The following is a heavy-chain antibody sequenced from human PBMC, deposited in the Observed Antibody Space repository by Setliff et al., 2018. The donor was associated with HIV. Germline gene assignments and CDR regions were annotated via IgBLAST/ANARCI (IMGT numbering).Heavy chain of an antibody. J-gene: IGHJ3*02. CDR2: IIPIFGTA. D-gene: IGHD1-26*01. V-gene: IGHV1-69*05. CDR1: GGTFSSYA. CDR3: AREVGTYSGSYAVADGFDI. Sequence: GASVKVSCKASGGTFSSYAISWVRQAPGQGLEWIGGIIPIFGTATYAQKFQGRVTITTDESTGTTYMELSSLRSEDTAVYYCAREVGTYSGSYAVADGFDIWGQGTMVTVSS.